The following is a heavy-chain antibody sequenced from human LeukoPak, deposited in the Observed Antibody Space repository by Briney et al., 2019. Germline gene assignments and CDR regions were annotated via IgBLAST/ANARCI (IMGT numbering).Heavy chain of an antibody. Sequence: PGGSLRLSCAVSGITLSNYGMSWVRQAPGKGLEWVAGISDSGGRTNYADSVKGRFTISRDNPTNTLYLQMNSLRAEDTAVYFCAKRGVVIRVILVGFYREAYYFDSWGQGALVTVSS. CDR2: ISDSGGRT. CDR1: GITLSNYG. D-gene: IGHD3-22*01. V-gene: IGHV3-23*01. J-gene: IGHJ4*02. CDR3: AKRGVVIRVILVGFYREAYYFDS.